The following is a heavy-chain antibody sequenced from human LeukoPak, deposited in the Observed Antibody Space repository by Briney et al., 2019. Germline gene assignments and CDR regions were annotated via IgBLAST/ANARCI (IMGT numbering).Heavy chain of an antibody. D-gene: IGHD1-1*01. CDR3: ATDEAATGRLDY. V-gene: IGHV3-74*01. Sequence: GGSLRLSCAASGFNFRNYWMHWVRQAPGKGLVWVSRINSDGSSTGYADSVKGRFTISRDNAENTLYLQINSLRAEDTAVYYCATDEAATGRLDYWGQGTLVTDSS. CDR2: INSDGSST. CDR1: GFNFRNYW. J-gene: IGHJ4*02.